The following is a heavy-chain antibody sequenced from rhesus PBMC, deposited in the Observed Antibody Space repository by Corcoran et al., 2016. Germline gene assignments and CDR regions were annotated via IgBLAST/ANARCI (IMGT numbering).Heavy chain of an antibody. J-gene: IGHJ1*01. CDR3: TRANSGYSQFEF. Sequence: EVQLVESGGGLVQPGGSLRLSCAASGFTFSNYWMSWVRQAPGKGLDWVGRNKNTGEGGTAANDESVKGRFTVSRDESKDTLYLQMNSLKTEDTAVYYCTRANSGYSQFEFWGQGALVTVSS. CDR2: NKNTGEGGTA. CDR1: GFTFSNYW. V-gene: IGHV3-16*02. D-gene: IGHD5-24*01.